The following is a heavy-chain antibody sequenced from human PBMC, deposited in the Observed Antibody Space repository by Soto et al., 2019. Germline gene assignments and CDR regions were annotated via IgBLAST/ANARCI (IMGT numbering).Heavy chain of an antibody. CDR2: VYSSGST. CDR3: ARRAVVAVTGSLDNWLDP. Sequence: PSETLSLTCAVSGGSISSGGYNWNWLRQPPGKALEWIGYVYSSGSTNYNPSLKSRVTISVDTSRNQFSLKVNSVTAADTAVYYCARRAVVAVTGSLDNWLDPWGQGILVTVSS. V-gene: IGHV4-61*08. CDR1: GGSISSGGYN. J-gene: IGHJ5*02. D-gene: IGHD2-21*01.